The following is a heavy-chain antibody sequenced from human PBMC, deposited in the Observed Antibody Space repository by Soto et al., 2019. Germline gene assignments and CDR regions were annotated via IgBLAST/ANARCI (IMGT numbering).Heavy chain of an antibody. CDR2: ISYDGSNK. CDR3: AKGATTTVVKGDAFDI. Sequence: GGSLRLSCAASGFTFSSYGMHWVRQAPGKGLEWVAVISYDGSNKYYADSVKGRFTISRDNSKNTLYLQMNSLRAEDTAVYYCAKGATTTVVKGDAFDIWGQGTMVTVSS. V-gene: IGHV3-30*18. CDR1: GFTFSSYG. D-gene: IGHD4-17*01. J-gene: IGHJ3*02.